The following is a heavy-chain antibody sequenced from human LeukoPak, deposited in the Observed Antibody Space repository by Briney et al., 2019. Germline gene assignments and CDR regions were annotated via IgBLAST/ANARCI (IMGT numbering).Heavy chain of an antibody. CDR1: GYIFSNFFSSYG. V-gene: IGHV1-18*01. Sequence: ASVKVSYKPSGYIFSNFFSSYGTTCARHPPGRGLEWMGWISPYNGKTKLAQKFQGRATIRADTTTSTGYMELRSLRSDDTAVYYCASGYYSDGNGYSPADYWGQGTLVTVSS. CDR3: ASGYYSDGNGYSPADY. J-gene: IGHJ4*02. CDR2: ISPYNGKT. D-gene: IGHD3-22*01.